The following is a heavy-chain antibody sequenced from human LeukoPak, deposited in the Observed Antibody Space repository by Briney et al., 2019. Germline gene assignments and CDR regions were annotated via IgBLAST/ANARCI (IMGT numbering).Heavy chain of an antibody. J-gene: IGHJ4*02. CDR1: GFTFSSYA. CDR3: AGELYCTNGVCYAFDY. V-gene: IGHV3-30-3*01. Sequence: PGRSLRLSCAASGFTFSSYAMHWVRQAPGKGLEWVAVISYDGSNKYYADSVKGRFTISRDNSKNTLYLQMNSLRAEDTAVYYCAGELYCTNGVCYAFDYWGQGTLVTVSS. D-gene: IGHD2-8*01. CDR2: ISYDGSNK.